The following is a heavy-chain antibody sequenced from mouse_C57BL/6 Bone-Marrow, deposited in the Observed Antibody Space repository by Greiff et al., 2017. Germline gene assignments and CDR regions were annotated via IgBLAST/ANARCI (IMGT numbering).Heavy chain of an antibody. J-gene: IGHJ2*01. Sequence: EVQLQQSGAELVRPGASVKLSCTASGFNIKDDYIHWVKQRPEQGLEWIGWIDPEIGDTEYASKFQGKATITSDTSSNTAYLQLNSLTSEDTAVYYCSSFSGNYFDFWGQGTPLTVAS. V-gene: IGHV14-4*01. CDR1: GFNIKDDY. CDR3: SSFSGNYFDF. D-gene: IGHD1-3*01. CDR2: IDPEIGDT.